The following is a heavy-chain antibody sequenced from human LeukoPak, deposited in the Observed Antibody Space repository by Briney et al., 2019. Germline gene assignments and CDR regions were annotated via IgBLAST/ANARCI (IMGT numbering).Heavy chain of an antibody. CDR2: IHYSGST. J-gene: IGHJ6*03. CDR1: GFTVSSNS. CDR3: ARTTEGYCRGRSCYSYYYYMDV. Sequence: GSLRLSCTVSGFTVSSNSMSWVRQAPGKGLEWIGYIHYSGSTNYNPSLKSRVTISVDTSKNQFSLKLSSVTAADTAVYYCARTTEGYCRGRSCYSYYYYMDVWGKGTTVTVSS. D-gene: IGHD2-15*01. V-gene: IGHV4-59*02.